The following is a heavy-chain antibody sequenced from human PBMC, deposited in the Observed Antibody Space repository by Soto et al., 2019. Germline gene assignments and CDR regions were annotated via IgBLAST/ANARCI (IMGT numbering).Heavy chain of an antibody. D-gene: IGHD6-13*01. J-gene: IGHJ4*02. CDR2: INPSGGST. Sequence: ASVKVSCKASGYTFTSYYMHWVRQAPGQGLEWMGIINPSGGSTSYAQKFQGRVTMTRDTSTSTVYMELSSLRSEDTAVYYCARDLTVAAAGTPFDYWGQGTLVTVSS. V-gene: IGHV1-46*01. CDR1: GYTFTSYY. CDR3: ARDLTVAAAGTPFDY.